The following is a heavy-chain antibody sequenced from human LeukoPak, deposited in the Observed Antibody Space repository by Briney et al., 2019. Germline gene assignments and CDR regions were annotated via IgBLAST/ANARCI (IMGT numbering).Heavy chain of an antibody. CDR2: ISGSGGST. V-gene: IGHV3-23*01. CDR1: GFTFSSYA. J-gene: IGHJ4*02. CDR3: AKGRITMVRGANDY. D-gene: IGHD3-10*01. Sequence: GGSLRLSCAASGFTFSSYAMSWVRQAPGKGLEWVSAISGSGGSTYYADSVKGRFTISRDNSKNALYLQMNSLRAEDTAVYYCAKGRITMVRGANDYWGQGTLVTVSS.